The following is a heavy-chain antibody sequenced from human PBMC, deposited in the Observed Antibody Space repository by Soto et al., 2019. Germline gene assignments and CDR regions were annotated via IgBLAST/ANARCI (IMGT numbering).Heavy chain of an antibody. Sequence: PSETLSLTCTVSGGSISSYYCSWIRQPPWKGLEWIGYIYYSGSTNYNPSLKSRVTISVDTSKNQFSLKLSSVTAADTAVYYCARGSTAMVRHFDYWAQGTLVTVS. D-gene: IGHD5-18*01. CDR2: IYYSGST. J-gene: IGHJ4*02. CDR3: ARGSTAMVRHFDY. V-gene: IGHV4-59*01. CDR1: GGSISSYY.